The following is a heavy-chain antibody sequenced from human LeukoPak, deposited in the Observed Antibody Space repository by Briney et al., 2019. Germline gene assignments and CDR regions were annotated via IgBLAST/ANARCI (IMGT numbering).Heavy chain of an antibody. CDR2: INHDGSET. D-gene: IGHD6-19*01. J-gene: IGHJ4*02. CDR3: ARYSSGWYSPFDY. CDR1: GFTFSGYW. V-gene: IGHV3-7*01. Sequence: GGSLRLSCAASGFTFSGYWMTWVRQAPGKGLEWVANINHDGSETHYVDSVKGRFTISRDNAKNSVYLQLNSLRAEDTAVYYCARYSSGWYSPFDYWGQGTLVTVSS.